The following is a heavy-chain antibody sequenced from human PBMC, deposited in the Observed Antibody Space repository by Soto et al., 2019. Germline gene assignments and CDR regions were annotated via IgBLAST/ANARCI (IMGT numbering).Heavy chain of an antibody. V-gene: IGHV4-4*07. CDR2: IYSSGST. J-gene: IGHJ4*02. CDR1: GGSISSYY. CDR3: ERGGGSSGDFDY. Sequence: SETLSLTCTVSGGSISSYYWSWIRQPAGKGLEWIGRIYSSGSTNYNPSLKSRVTMSVDTSKNRFSLNLSSVTAADTAMYYCERGGGSSGDFDYWGQGTLVTVSS. D-gene: IGHD3-22*01.